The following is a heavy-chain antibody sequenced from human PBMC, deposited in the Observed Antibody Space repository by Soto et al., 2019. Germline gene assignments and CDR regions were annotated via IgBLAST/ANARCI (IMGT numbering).Heavy chain of an antibody. D-gene: IGHD3-3*01. CDR2: MNPNSGNT. CDR3: ARGFDPYYDFWSGRKNLFDP. Sequence: SVKVSCKGSGYTCTSYDMNWVRQNTGQGLEWMGWMNPNSGNTGYAQKFQGRVTMTRNTSISTAYMELSSLRSEDTAVYYCARGFDPYYDFWSGRKNLFDPWGQGTLVTVSS. J-gene: IGHJ5*02. CDR1: GYTCTSYD. V-gene: IGHV1-8*01.